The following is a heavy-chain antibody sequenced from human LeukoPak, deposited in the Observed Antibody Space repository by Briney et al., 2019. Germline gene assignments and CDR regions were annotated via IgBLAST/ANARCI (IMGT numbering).Heavy chain of an antibody. J-gene: IGHJ1*01. V-gene: IGHV1-3*01. CDR1: GYTFTSYG. D-gene: IGHD3-22*01. Sequence: GASVKVSCKTSGYTFTSYGMHWVRQAPGQSLEWMGWINGGNGNTKYSEKFQGGVTIIRDTSASTAYMELSSLRSEDTAVYYCARVPLHDDSGHYYPHWGQGTLVTVSS. CDR3: ARVPLHDDSGHYYPH. CDR2: INGGNGNT.